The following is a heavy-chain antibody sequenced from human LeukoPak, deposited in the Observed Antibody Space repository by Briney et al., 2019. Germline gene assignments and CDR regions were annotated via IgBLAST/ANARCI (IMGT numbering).Heavy chain of an antibody. V-gene: IGHV3-23*01. CDR3: AKDDAWLQFGS. CDR1: VVTPSSHG. J-gene: IGHJ4*02. Sequence: SPRPSCAPSVVTPSSHGMNWVRQAPGQGLEWVSGISTNGAITYYADSVKGRFSISRDNYKGTVYLQMNSLRPEDTAVYYCAKDDAWLQFGSWGRGTLVTVSS. D-gene: IGHD5-24*01. CDR2: ISTNGAIT.